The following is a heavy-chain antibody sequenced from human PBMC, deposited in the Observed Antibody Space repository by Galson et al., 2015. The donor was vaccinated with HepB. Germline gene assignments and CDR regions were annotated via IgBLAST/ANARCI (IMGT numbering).Heavy chain of an antibody. CDR2: INHSGST. D-gene: IGHD3-22*01. Sequence: SETLSLTCAVYGGSFSGYYWSWIRQPPGKGLEWIGEINHSGSTNYNPSLKSRVTISVDTSKNQFSLKLSSVTAADTAVYYCARDTSEKEGWLSIRAFDYWGQGTLVTVSS. CDR3: ARDTSEKEGWLSIRAFDY. J-gene: IGHJ4*02. CDR1: GGSFSGYY. V-gene: IGHV4-34*01.